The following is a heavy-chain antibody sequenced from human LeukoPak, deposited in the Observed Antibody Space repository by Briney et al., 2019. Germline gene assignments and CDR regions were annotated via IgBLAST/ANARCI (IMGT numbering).Heavy chain of an antibody. D-gene: IGHD6-19*01. CDR1: GFTFGDYG. J-gene: IGHJ6*03. Sequence: PGGSLRLSCTASGFTFGDYGMSWVRQAPGEGLEWVGFIRNKAYGGTTEYAASVKGRFTISRDDSKSIAYLQMNSLKTEDTAVYYCTREIGVAGTYYYYMDVWGKGTTVTVSS. V-gene: IGHV3-49*04. CDR2: IRNKAYGGTT. CDR3: TREIGVAGTYYYYMDV.